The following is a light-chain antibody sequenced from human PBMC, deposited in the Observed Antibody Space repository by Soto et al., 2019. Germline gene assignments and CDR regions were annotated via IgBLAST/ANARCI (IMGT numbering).Light chain of an antibody. CDR3: SSYTSSSTLVV. J-gene: IGLJ2*01. Sequence: QSALTQPPSASGSPGQSVTISCTGTSSDVGGYNYVSWYQQDPGKAPKLMIYDVSNRPSGVSNRFSGSKSGNTASLTISGLQAEDEADYYCSSYTSSSTLVVFGGGTKLTVL. CDR2: DVS. CDR1: SSDVGGYNY. V-gene: IGLV2-14*01.